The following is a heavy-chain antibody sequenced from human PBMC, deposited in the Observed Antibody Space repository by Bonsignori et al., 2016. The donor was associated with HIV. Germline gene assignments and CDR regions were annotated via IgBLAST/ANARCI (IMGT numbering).Heavy chain of an antibody. CDR2: IYSGGSST. D-gene: IGHD3-22*01. J-gene: IGHJ3*02. Sequence: GESLKISCAASGFTFSSYAMSWVRQAPGKGLEWVSVIYSGGSSTYYADSVKGRFTVSRDNSKNTLYLQMNSLRAEDTAVYYCAKDYYYDSSVPGAFDIWGQGTMVTVSS. V-gene: IGHV3-23*03. CDR3: AKDYYYDSSVPGAFDI. CDR1: GFTFSSYA.